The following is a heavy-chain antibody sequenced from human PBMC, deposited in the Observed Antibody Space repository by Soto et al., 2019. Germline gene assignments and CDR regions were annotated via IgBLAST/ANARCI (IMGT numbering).Heavy chain of an antibody. Sequence: QVQLQGSGPGLVKPSQTLSVTCTVSGGSVSSDDYSWSWIRPHPGKGLEWIGYIRDSGRTYYNPSLEGRVTISVDTSKNQFALRLRSVTAADTAVYYCARAMANYFDYWGQGTLVTASS. CDR3: ARAMANYFDY. CDR2: IRDSGRT. CDR1: GGSVSSDDYS. J-gene: IGHJ4*02. V-gene: IGHV4-31*03. D-gene: IGHD2-8*01.